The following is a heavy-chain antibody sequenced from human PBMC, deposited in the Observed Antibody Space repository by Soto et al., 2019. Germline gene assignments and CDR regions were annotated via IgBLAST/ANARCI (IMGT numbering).Heavy chain of an antibody. D-gene: IGHD3-10*01. Sequence: QVQLQESGPGLVKPSQTLSLTCTVSGVSISSGGDYWSWIRQHPGKGLEWIGYMHYSGSTYYNPSPNTLPTISRDSSKTSFSLELSSVSPADTAVYYCARYSVGSDIYSNLFDYWGQGTLVTVSS. CDR3: ARYSVGSDIYSNLFDY. V-gene: IGHV4-31*01. J-gene: IGHJ4*02. CDR1: GVSISSGGDY. CDR2: MHYSGST.